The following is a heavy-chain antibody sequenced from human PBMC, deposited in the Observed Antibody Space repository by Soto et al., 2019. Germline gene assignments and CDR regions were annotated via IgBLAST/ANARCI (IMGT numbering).Heavy chain of an antibody. CDR3: TRHPSLDYHLPFDY. J-gene: IGHJ4*02. D-gene: IGHD4-17*01. V-gene: IGHV3-73*01. CDR1: GFTFSGSA. CDR2: IRSKANSYAT. Sequence: GGSLRLSCAASGFTFSGSAMHWVRQASGKGLEWVGRIRSKANSYATAYAASVKGRFTISRDDSKNTAYLQMNSLKTEDTAVYYCTRHPSLDYHLPFDYWGQGTLVTVSS.